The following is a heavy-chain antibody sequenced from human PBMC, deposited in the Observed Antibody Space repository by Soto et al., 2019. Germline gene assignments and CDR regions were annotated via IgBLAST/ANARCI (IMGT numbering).Heavy chain of an antibody. CDR3: ARGYPTGGNGLDV. Sequence: EVQLVETGGGLIQPGGSLRLSCAASGFTVSDNYMNWVRQAPGKGLEWVLVIYSGGSTYYTDSVKGRFTISRDNSKNTLYLQMNSLRAEDTAVYYCARGYPTGGNGLDVCGQGTTVTGSS. CDR1: GFTVSDNY. CDR2: IYSGGST. D-gene: IGHD2-15*01. V-gene: IGHV3-53*02. J-gene: IGHJ6*02.